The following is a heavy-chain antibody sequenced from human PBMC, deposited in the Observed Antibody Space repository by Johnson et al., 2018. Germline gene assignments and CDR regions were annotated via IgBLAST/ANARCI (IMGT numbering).Heavy chain of an antibody. J-gene: IGHJ2*01. CDR1: GFTFSSYA. CDR3: ARTYGGYYRDWYFGL. CDR2: ISGSGGST. V-gene: IGHV3-23*04. D-gene: IGHD1-26*01. Sequence: VQLVESGGGLVQPGGSLRLSCAASGFTFSSYAMSWVRQAPGKGLEWVSAISGSGGSTHYADPVKGRFTISGDKSKNTVYLQMHSLRAEDTAVYYWARTYGGYYRDWYFGLGGRGTQVTCSS.